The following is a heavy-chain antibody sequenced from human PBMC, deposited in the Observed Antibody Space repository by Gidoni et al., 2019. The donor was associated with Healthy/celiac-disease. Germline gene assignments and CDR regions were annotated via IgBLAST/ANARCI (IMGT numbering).Heavy chain of an antibody. J-gene: IGHJ4*02. CDR2: IYYSGST. D-gene: IGHD2-21*01. Sequence: QLQLHESGPGLVQPSETLSLTCTVSGGSISTSSYYWAWIRQPPGKGLEWIGSIYYSGSTYYNPSLKSRVTISVDTSKNQFSLKLSSVTAADTAVYYCARHRSQFHYWGQGTLVTVSS. CDR3: ARHRSQFHY. V-gene: IGHV4-39*01. CDR1: GGSISTSSYY.